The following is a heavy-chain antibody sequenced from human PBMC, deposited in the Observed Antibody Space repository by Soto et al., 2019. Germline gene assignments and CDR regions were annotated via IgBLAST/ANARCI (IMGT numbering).Heavy chain of an antibody. J-gene: IGHJ4*02. Sequence: QVQLVESGGGVVQPGRSLRLSCAASGFSFSDYGVHWVRQAPGKGLEWVALIAHDGSQRKYDESVRGRFTVSRENSKNTLYREMNSLRREDTAVYYCARDPRSLPTLGYFDWSFDFWGQGTLVTVSS. CDR1: GFSFSDYG. CDR2: IAHDGSQR. CDR3: ARDPRSLPTLGYFDWSFDF. D-gene: IGHD3-9*01. V-gene: IGHV3-30*03.